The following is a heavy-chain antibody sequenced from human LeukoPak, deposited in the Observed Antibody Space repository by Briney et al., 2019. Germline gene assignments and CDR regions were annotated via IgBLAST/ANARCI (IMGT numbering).Heavy chain of an antibody. J-gene: IGHJ4*02. V-gene: IGHV3-49*04. D-gene: IGHD4-11*01. CDR1: GFNFGNYA. CDR2: IRSKASGGAI. CDR3: TREVDSMSAY. Sequence: GGSLRLSCTASGFNFGNYAMSWVRQAPGKGLEWLGFIRSKASGGAIEYDPSVDGRFTISRDDSKSIAYLQMTSLKTEDTATYFCTREVDSMSAYWGQGTLVTVSS.